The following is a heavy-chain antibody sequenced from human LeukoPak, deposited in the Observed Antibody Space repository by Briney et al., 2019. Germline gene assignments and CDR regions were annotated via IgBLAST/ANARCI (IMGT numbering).Heavy chain of an antibody. CDR2: IYTSGST. V-gene: IGHV4-4*07. CDR3: ARDRDSSGWDY. CDR1: GGSISSDY. D-gene: IGHD6-19*01. J-gene: IGHJ4*02. Sequence: PSETLSLTCTVSGGSISSDYWSWLRQPAGKGLEWIGRIYTSGSTNYNPSLKSRVTMSVDTSKNQFSLKLSSVTAADTAVYYCARDRDSSGWDYWGQGTLVTVSS.